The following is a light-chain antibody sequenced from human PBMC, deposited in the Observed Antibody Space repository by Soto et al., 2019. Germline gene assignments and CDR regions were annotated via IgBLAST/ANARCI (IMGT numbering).Light chain of an antibody. V-gene: IGLV2-11*01. J-gene: IGLJ2*01. CDR3: SSHTGSSSLVV. CDR2: DVT. Sequence: QSVLTQPRSVSGSPGQSVTISCTGTSSDVGVYNYVSWYQHHPGKAPKLMIYDVTKRPSGVPDRFSGSKSGNTASLTISGLQAEDEADYYCSSHTGSSSLVVFGGGTKLTV. CDR1: SSDVGVYNY.